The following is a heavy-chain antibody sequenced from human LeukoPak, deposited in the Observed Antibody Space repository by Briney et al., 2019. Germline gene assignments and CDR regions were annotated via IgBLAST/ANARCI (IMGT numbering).Heavy chain of an antibody. CDR1: GGSISSGGYY. V-gene: IGHV4-39*07. Sequence: SETLSLTCTVSGGSISSGGYYWSWIRQPPGKGLEWIGEINHSGSTNYNPSLKSRVTISVDTSKNQFSLKLSSVTAADTAVYYCASSVTRGMIEFYFDYWGQGTLVTVSS. D-gene: IGHD3-22*01. J-gene: IGHJ4*02. CDR3: ASSVTRGMIEFYFDY. CDR2: INHSGST.